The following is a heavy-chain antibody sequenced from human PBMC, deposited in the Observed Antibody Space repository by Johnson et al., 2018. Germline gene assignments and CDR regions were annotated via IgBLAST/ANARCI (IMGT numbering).Heavy chain of an antibody. D-gene: IGHD4-17*01. Sequence: VQLVEAGGGLVKAGGSLRLSCAASGFTFSSYSMNWVRQAPGKGLEWVSSISSSSSYIHYADSLKGRFTISRENAKNSLYLQMNSLRAEDPAVYYCARSQSAYYGDYVGAEYFQHWGQGTLVTVSS. CDR3: ARSQSAYYGDYVGAEYFQH. CDR2: ISSSSSYI. CDR1: GFTFSSYS. V-gene: IGHV3-21*01. J-gene: IGHJ1*01.